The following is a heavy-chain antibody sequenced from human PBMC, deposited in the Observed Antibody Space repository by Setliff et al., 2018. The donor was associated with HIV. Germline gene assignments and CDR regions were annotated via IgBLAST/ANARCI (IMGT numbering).Heavy chain of an antibody. D-gene: IGHD5-12*01. J-gene: IGHJ2*01. CDR1: GGSFSGYY. CDR2: IDHSGGT. Sequence: SETLSLTCAVYGGSFSGYYWSWIRQTPGKGLERIGEIDHSGGTEYNPSLKSRVSISVDTSKNQFSLRLNSVTAADTAVYYCARDGEWLRLGTYWYFDLWGRGTLVTVSS. V-gene: IGHV4-34*01. CDR3: ARDGEWLRLGTYWYFDL.